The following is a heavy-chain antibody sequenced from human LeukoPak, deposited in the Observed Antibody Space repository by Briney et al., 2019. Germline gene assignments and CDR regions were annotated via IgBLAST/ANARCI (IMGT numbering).Heavy chain of an antibody. CDR2: ISSSSSYI. CDR3: AREVPFYYYGMDV. Sequence: PGGSLRLSCAASGFTFSSYSMNWVRQAPGKGLEWVSSISSSSSYIYYADSVKGRFTISRDNAKNSLYLQMNSLRAEDTAVYYCAREVPFYYYGMDVWGQGTTVTVSS. CDR1: GFTFSSYS. V-gene: IGHV3-21*01. J-gene: IGHJ6*02. D-gene: IGHD3-10*01.